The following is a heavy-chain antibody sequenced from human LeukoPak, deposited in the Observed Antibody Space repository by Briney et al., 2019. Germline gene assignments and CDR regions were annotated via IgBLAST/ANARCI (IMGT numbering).Heavy chain of an antibody. D-gene: IGHD3-10*01. CDR1: GYTFTGYY. Sequence: ASVKVSCKASGYTFTGYYIHWVRQAPGQGLEWMAWINPNSGATNYAQKSQGRVTMTRDTSISTAYMELSRLTSDDTAVYFCARGRFGEWDNWFDPWGQGTLATVSS. CDR3: ARGRFGEWDNWFDP. J-gene: IGHJ5*02. CDR2: INPNSGAT. V-gene: IGHV1-2*02.